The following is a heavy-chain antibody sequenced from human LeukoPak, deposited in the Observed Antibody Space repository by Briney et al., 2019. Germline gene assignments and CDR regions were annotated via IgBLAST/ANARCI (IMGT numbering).Heavy chain of an antibody. CDR3: ARDGHRATTVTFFDY. CDR1: GGSFSGYY. V-gene: IGHV4-34*01. D-gene: IGHD4-17*01. CDR2: INHSGST. Sequence: SETLSLTCAVYGGSFSGYYWSWIRQPPGKGLEWIGEINHSGSTNYNPSLKSRVTISVDTSKNQFSLKLSSVTAADTAVYYCARDGHRATTVTFFDYWGQGTLVTVSS. J-gene: IGHJ4*02.